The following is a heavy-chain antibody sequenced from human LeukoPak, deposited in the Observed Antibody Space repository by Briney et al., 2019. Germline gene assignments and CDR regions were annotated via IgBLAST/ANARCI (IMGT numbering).Heavy chain of an antibody. J-gene: IGHJ4*02. CDR2: INPNSGGT. D-gene: IGHD2-2*03. Sequence: ASVKVSCKASGYTFTGYYMHWVRQAPGQGLEWMGWINPNSGGTNYAQKFQGRVTMTRDTSISTAYMELSRLRSDDTAVYYCALIGYCSSTSPPSSVCFDYWGQGTLVTVSS. CDR3: ALIGYCSSTSPPSSVCFDY. CDR1: GYTFTGYY. V-gene: IGHV1-2*02.